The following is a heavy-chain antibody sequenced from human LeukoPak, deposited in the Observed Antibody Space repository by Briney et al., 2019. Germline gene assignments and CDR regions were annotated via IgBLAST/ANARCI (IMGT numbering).Heavy chain of an antibody. CDR3: AKVDSSGWPQRYYFDY. Sequence: GGSLRLSCAASGFTVSSNYMTWVRQAPGKGLEWVSLIYSGGSTYYADSVKGRFTISRDNSKNTLYLQMNSLRAEDTAVYYCAKVDSSGWPQRYYFDYWGQGTLVTVSS. CDR2: IYSGGST. D-gene: IGHD6-19*01. J-gene: IGHJ4*02. V-gene: IGHV3-53*01. CDR1: GFTVSSNY.